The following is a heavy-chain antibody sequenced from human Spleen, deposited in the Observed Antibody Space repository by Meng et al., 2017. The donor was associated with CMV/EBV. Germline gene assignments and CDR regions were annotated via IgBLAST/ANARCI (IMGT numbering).Heavy chain of an antibody. D-gene: IGHD1-20*01. Sequence: ASVKVSCKASGNTFNTNYIHWMRQAPGQGLEWMGWINSNSGDRNYAQKFQGRVTMTRDTSITTVYMELSRLRSDDTAVYYCARDGNWLYWYFDLWGRGTLVTVSS. CDR1: GNTFNTNY. CDR3: ARDGNWLYWYFDL. CDR2: INSNSGDR. V-gene: IGHV1-2*02. J-gene: IGHJ2*01.